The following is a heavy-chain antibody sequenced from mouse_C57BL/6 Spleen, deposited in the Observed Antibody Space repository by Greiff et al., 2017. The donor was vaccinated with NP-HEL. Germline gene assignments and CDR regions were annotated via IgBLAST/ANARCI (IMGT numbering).Heavy chain of an antibody. CDR3: AYYSDYFDY. V-gene: IGHV1-50*01. CDR1: GYTFTSYW. CDR2: IDPSDSYT. D-gene: IGHD1-1*01. J-gene: IGHJ2*01. Sequence: QVQLKQPGAELVKPGASVKLSCKASGYTFTSYWMQWVKQRPGQGLEWIGEIDPSDSYTNYNQKFKGKATLTVDTSSSTAYMQLSSLTSEDSAVYYCAYYSDYFDYWGQGTTLTVSS.